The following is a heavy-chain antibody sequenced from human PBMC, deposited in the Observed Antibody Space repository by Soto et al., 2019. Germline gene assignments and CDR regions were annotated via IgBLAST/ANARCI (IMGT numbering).Heavy chain of an antibody. J-gene: IGHJ6*02. V-gene: IGHV3-11*03. D-gene: IGHD6-19*01. CDR3: ARVGYSSGTETDYYYCYGMDV. CDR2: ISSSSSYT. CDR1: GFTFSDYY. Sequence: GGSLRLSCAASGFTFSDYYMSWIRQAPGKGLEWVSYISSSSSYTNYADSVKGRFTISRDNAKNSLYLQMNSLRAEDTAVYYCARVGYSSGTETDYYYCYGMDVWGQGTTVTVSS.